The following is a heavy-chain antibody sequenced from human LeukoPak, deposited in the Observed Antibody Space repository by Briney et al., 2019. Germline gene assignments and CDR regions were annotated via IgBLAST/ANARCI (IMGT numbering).Heavy chain of an antibody. CDR2: INHSGST. V-gene: IGHV4-34*01. CDR1: GGSFSGYY. D-gene: IGHD2-2*01. CDR3: ASSSTSTQRNPNYYYYGMDV. J-gene: IGHJ6*02. Sequence: SETLSLTCAVYGGSFSGYYWSWIRQPPGKGLEWIGEINHSGSTNYNPSLKSRVTISVDTSKNQFSLKLSSVTAADTAVYYCASSSTSTQRNPNYYYYGMDVWGQGTTVTVSS.